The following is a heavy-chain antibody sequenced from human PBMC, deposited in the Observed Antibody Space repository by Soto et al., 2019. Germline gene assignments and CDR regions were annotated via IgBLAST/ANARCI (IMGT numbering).Heavy chain of an antibody. CDR2: ISGGGGGS. CDR3: AKGGCSGGSCYPLDY. D-gene: IGHD2-15*01. Sequence: EVQLLESGGGLVQPGGSLRLSCAASGFTFSNYAMSWVRQAPGQRLEWVSTISGGGGGSYHADSVKGRFTISRDNSKNTLYLQMKSLRVEDTAVYYCAKGGCSGGSCYPLDYWGQGTLVTVS. V-gene: IGHV3-23*01. J-gene: IGHJ4*02. CDR1: GFTFSNYA.